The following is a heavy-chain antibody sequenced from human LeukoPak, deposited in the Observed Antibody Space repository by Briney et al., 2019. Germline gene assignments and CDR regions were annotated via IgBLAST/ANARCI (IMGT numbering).Heavy chain of an antibody. CDR3: ARGRGYSYGYYFDY. CDR2: VYYSGST. V-gene: IGHV4-59*01. Sequence: PSETLSLTCTVSGGSISSYYWSWIRQPPGKGLEYIGYVYYSGSTNCNPSLKSRVTMAVDTSKNQFSLRLSSVTAADTAAYYCARGRGYSYGYYFDYWGQGTLVTVSS. D-gene: IGHD5-18*01. CDR1: GGSISSYY. J-gene: IGHJ4*02.